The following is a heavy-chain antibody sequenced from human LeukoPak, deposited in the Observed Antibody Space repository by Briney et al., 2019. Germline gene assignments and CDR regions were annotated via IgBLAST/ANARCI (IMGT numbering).Heavy chain of an antibody. J-gene: IGHJ6*02. V-gene: IGHV3-11*01. CDR1: GFTFSDYY. CDR3: ARTYSSSSPINFYYYGMDV. CDR2: ISSSGSTI. Sequence: PGGSLRLSCAASGFTFSDYYMSWIRQAPGKGLEWVSYISSSGSTIYYADSVKGRVTISRDNTKNSLYLQMNSLRAEDTAVYYCARTYSSSSPINFYYYGMDVWGQGTTVTVSS. D-gene: IGHD6-6*01.